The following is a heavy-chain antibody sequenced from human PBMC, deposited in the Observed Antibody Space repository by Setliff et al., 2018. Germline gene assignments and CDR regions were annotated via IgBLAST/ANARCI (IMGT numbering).Heavy chain of an antibody. Sequence: ASVKVSCKASGYTFTTYYMHWVRQAPGQGLEWMGIINPSGGYANYAQKFQGRVTMTRDTSTSTVYMELTSLRSEDTAVYYCARAPPTVVIPPGRAFFDPWGQGTLVTVSS. CDR1: GYTFTTYY. J-gene: IGHJ5*02. CDR3: ARAPPTVVIPPGRAFFDP. CDR2: INPSGGYA. D-gene: IGHD2-2*01. V-gene: IGHV1-46*01.